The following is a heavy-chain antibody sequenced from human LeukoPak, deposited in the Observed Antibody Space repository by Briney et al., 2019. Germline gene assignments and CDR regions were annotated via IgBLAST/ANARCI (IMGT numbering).Heavy chain of an antibody. CDR3: ARDSSGWYMSYYYYMDV. CDR2: IRYDGSNK. Sequence: GGSLRLSCAASGFTFSSYGMHWVRQAPGKGLEWVAFIRYDGSNKYYADSVKGRFTISRDNSKNTLYLQMNSLRAEDTAVYYCARDSSGWYMSYYYYMDVWGKGTTVTISS. J-gene: IGHJ6*03. D-gene: IGHD6-19*01. CDR1: GFTFSSYG. V-gene: IGHV3-30*02.